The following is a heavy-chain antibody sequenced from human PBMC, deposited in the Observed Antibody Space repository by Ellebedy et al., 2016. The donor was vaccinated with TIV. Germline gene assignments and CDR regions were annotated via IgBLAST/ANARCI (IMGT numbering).Heavy chain of an antibody. J-gene: IGHJ4*02. CDR3: AKTSSGYSSSWAD. CDR2: IYPGDSDT. V-gene: IGHV5-51*01. CDR1: GYSFTSYW. D-gene: IGHD6-13*01. Sequence: KVSXXGSGYSFTSYWIGWVRQMPGKGLEWMGIIYPGDSDTRYSPSFQGQVTISADKSISTAYLQWSSLKASDTAMYYCAKTSSGYSSSWADWGQGTLVTVSS.